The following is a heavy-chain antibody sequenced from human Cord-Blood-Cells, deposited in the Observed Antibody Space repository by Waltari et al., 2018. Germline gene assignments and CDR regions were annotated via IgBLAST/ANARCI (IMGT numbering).Heavy chain of an antibody. CDR3: ARGGDCSSTSCYWFDP. Sequence: QVQLVQSGAEVKKPGASVKASCTASGYTFTSYDINWVRQATGQGLEWMGWMNPNSGNTGYAQKFQGRVTITRNTSISTAYMELSSLRSEDTAVYYCARGGDCSSTSCYWFDPWGQGTLVTVSS. V-gene: IGHV1-8*03. D-gene: IGHD2-2*01. CDR2: MNPNSGNT. J-gene: IGHJ5*02. CDR1: GYTFTSYD.